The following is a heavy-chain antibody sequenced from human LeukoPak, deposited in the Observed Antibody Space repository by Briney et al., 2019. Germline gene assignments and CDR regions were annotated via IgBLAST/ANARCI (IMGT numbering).Heavy chain of an antibody. CDR3: TRWREGGCY. D-gene: IGHD1-26*01. J-gene: IGHJ4*02. CDR1: GFTFSGSA. V-gene: IGHV3-73*01. CDR2: IRSKANSYTT. Sequence: GGSLRLSCAASGFTFSGSAMHWVRQASGKGLEWVGRIRSKANSYTTAYAASVKGRFTISRDDSKNTAYLQMNSLKTEDTAVHYCTRWREGGCYWGQGTLVTVSS.